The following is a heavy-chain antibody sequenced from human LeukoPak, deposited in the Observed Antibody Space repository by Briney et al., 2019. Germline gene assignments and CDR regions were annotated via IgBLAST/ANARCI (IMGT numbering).Heavy chain of an antibody. V-gene: IGHV4-4*07. CDR1: GGSISSYY. Sequence: SDPLSLTCTVSGGSISSYYWNWIRQPAGKGPEYIGRTYTGGSTNYNPSLKSRVTMSVDTSKNQFSLKLSSVTAADTAVYYCVGGTYYGGDSWGQGTLVTVSS. CDR2: TYTGGST. CDR3: VGGTYYGGDS. J-gene: IGHJ4*02. D-gene: IGHD1-26*01.